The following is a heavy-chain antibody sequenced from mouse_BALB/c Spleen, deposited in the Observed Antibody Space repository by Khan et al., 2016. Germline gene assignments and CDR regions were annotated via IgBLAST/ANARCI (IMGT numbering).Heavy chain of an antibody. J-gene: IGHJ4*01. D-gene: IGHD2-10*02. Sequence: VQLKQPGPELAKPGASVKLSCKASGYSFTGYFMNWVKLSHGKSLEWIGRIYPYNGDTFYNQKFKGKATLTVDKSSSTAHMELLSLTSEDSAVYYCGRWGYGNCYAMAYWGQGTSVTVSS. CDR3: GRWGYGNCYAMAY. CDR1: GYSFTGYF. CDR2: IYPYNGDT. V-gene: IGHV1-37*01.